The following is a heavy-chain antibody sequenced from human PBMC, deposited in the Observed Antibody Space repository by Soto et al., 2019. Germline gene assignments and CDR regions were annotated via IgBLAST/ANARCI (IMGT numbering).Heavy chain of an antibody. D-gene: IGHD2-15*01. CDR3: ASIRGYCSGGSCDPNEFDY. Sequence: SETLYLTCAVYGGSFSGYYWSWIRQPPGKGLEWIGEINHSGSTNYNPSLKSRVTISVDTSKNQFSLKLSSVTAADTAVYYCASIRGYCSGGSCDPNEFDYWGQGTLVTVSS. CDR1: GGSFSGYY. CDR2: INHSGST. J-gene: IGHJ4*02. V-gene: IGHV4-34*01.